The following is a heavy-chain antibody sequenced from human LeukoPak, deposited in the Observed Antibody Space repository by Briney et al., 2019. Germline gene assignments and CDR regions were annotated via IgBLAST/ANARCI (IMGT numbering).Heavy chain of an antibody. CDR2: LRYDARNE. CDR3: AKDSNSGYVSVGPDY. Sequence: GGSLTLSCQTSGLVFSNYGMHWVRQAPDKGLEWVAYLRYDARNEYYADSVNGRLFISRDNSRNTLYLQMNSLRAEDTGVYSCAKDSNSGYVSVGPDYWGLGTLVTVSS. J-gene: IGHJ4*02. D-gene: IGHD5-12*01. CDR1: GLVFSNYG. V-gene: IGHV3-30*02.